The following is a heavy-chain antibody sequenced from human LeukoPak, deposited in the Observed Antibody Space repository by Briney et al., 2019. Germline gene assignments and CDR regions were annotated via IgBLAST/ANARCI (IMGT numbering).Heavy chain of an antibody. CDR1: GGSISSYY. CDR3: ARSPDYGDYFDY. D-gene: IGHD4-17*01. Sequence: SETLSLTCTVSGGSISSYYWSWIRQPPGKGLEWIGYIYYSGSTNYNPSLKSRVTISVDTSKNQFSLKLSSVTAADTAVYYCARSPDYGDYFDYWGQGTLVTVSS. J-gene: IGHJ4*02. CDR2: IYYSGST. V-gene: IGHV4-59*01.